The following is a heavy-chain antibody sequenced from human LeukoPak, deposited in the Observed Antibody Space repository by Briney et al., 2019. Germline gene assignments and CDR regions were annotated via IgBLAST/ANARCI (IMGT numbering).Heavy chain of an antibody. J-gene: IGHJ3*02. CDR2: KYYSGSA. CDR1: GVSVSDGRYY. V-gene: IGHV4-31*03. D-gene: IGHD2-2*01. Sequence: SETLSLTCNVSGVSVSDGRYYWTWIRQHPGKGLEWIGYKYYSGSAKCNPSLKSRLTISIDMSKNQFSLHLSSVTAADTATYYCATPYCSSISCLDVFNMWGQGTRVTVSS. CDR3: ATPYCSSISCLDVFNM.